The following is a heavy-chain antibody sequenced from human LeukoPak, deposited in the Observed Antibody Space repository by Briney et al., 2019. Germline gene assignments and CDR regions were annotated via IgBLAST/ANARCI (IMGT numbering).Heavy chain of an antibody. D-gene: IGHD3-3*01. CDR3: TSFTIFGADAFDI. J-gene: IGHJ3*02. V-gene: IGHV3-73*01. CDR1: GFTFSGSA. CDR2: IRSKANSYAT. Sequence: GGSLRLSCAASGFTFSGSAMHWVRQASGKGLEWVGRIRSKANSYATAYAASVKGRFTISRDDSKNTAYLQMNSLKTEDTAVYYCTSFTIFGADAFDIWGQGTMVTVSS.